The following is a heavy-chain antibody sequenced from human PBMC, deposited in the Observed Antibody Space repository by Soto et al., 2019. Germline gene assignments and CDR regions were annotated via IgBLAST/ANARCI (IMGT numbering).Heavy chain of an antibody. CDR3: VHQEWNNNNFNFDR. CDR1: GFSLSTSGVA. D-gene: IGHD4-4*01. CDR2: IYWDDDK. V-gene: IGHV2-5*02. J-gene: IGHJ2*01. Sequence: QITLKESGPELVKPTQTLTLTCTFSGFSLSTSGVAVGWIRQPPGKALEGLSLIYWDDDKRYSPSLKSRLTITKDTSKNQVVLTMTNMDPVDTATYYCVHQEWNNNNFNFDRWGRGTLVTVSS.